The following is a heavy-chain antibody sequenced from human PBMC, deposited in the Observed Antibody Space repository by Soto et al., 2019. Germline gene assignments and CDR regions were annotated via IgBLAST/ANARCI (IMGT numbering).Heavy chain of an antibody. J-gene: IGHJ6*03. CDR3: ARDGYYGSGSYWGYYYYMDV. D-gene: IGHD3-10*01. Sequence: GGSLRLSCAASGFTFSSYWMSWVRQAPGKGLEWVANIKQDGSEKYYVDSVKGRFTISRDNAKNSLYLQMNSLRAEDTAVYYCARDGYYGSGSYWGYYYYMDVWGKGTTVTVSS. V-gene: IGHV3-7*01. CDR2: IKQDGSEK. CDR1: GFTFSSYW.